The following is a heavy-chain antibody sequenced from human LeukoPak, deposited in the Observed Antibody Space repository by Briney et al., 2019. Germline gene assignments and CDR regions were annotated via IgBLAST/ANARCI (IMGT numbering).Heavy chain of an antibody. D-gene: IGHD4-23*01. CDR1: GGSFSGYY. CDR3: ARDRDGGPPI. CDR2: INHSGST. J-gene: IGHJ3*02. Sequence: SETLSLTCAVYGGSFSGYYWSWIRQPPGKGLEWIGEINHSGSTNYNPSLKSRVTISVDTSKNQFSLKLSSVTAADTAVYYCARDRDGGPPIWGQGTMVTVSS. V-gene: IGHV4-34*01.